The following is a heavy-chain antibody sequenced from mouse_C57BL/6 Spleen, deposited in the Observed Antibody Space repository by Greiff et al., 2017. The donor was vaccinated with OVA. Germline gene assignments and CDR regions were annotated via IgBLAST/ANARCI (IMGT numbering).Heavy chain of an antibody. D-gene: IGHD1-1*01. J-gene: IGHJ2*01. V-gene: IGHV1-64*01. CDR2: IHPTSGST. CDR3: ASTTTVGAKDV. CDR1: GYTFTSYW. Sequence: VKLQQSGAELVKPGASVKLSCKASGYTFTSYWMHWVKQRPGQGLEWIGMIHPTSGSTNYNEKFKSKATLTVDKSSSTAYMQLSSLTSEASAVYYCASTTTVGAKDVWGKGTTLTVSS.